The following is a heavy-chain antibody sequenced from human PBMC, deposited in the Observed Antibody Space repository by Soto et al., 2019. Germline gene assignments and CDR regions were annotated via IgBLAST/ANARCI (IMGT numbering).Heavy chain of an antibody. D-gene: IGHD3-10*01. Sequence: QVQLQESGPGLVKPSQTLSLTCTVSGGSISSGGYYWSWIRQHPGKGLEWIGYIYYSGSTYYNPSLKGRVTMSVDTSENQFSLKVSSVTAADTAVYYCATYGSGSYKPTTFDYWGQGTLVTVSS. CDR1: GGSISSGGYY. CDR2: IYYSGST. J-gene: IGHJ4*02. V-gene: IGHV4-31*03. CDR3: ATYGSGSYKPTTFDY.